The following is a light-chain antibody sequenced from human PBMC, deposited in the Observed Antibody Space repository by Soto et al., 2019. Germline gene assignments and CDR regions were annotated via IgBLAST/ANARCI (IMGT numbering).Light chain of an antibody. CDR3: QQYYSPPWT. CDR2: WAS. CDR1: QSVLFSSNNKNY. V-gene: IGKV4-1*01. J-gene: IGKJ1*01. Sequence: IVMTQSPASLAVSLGERATINCKSSQSVLFSSNNKNYLAWYQQKPGQSPKLLIYWASTRESGVPDRFSGSGSGTDFTLTISSLQAADVAVYFCQQYYSPPWTFGPGTKVDIK.